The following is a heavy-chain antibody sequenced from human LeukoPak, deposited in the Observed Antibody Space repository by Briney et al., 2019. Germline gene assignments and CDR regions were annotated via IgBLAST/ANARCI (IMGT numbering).Heavy chain of an antibody. CDR3: AHLVWEYVGGLDV. CDR1: GFILRNYG. D-gene: IGHD3/OR15-3a*01. J-gene: IGHJ6*02. Sequence: GGSLRLSCAASGFILRNYGMNWVRQAPGKGLEWVSGIYTNGNTRYADSVRGRFIISRDNSKNTLYLQMHSLRVDDTAVYYCAHLVWEYVGGLDVWGQGTTVTVSS. V-gene: IGHV3-23*05. CDR2: IYTNGNT.